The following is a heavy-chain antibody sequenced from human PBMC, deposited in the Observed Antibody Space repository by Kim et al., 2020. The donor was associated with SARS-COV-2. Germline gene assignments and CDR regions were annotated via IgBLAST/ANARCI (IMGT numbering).Heavy chain of an antibody. D-gene: IGHD3-3*01. V-gene: IGHV1-46*01. J-gene: IGHJ5*02. CDR2: INPSGGST. CDR1: GYTFTSYD. Sequence: ASVKVSCKASGYTFTSYDMHWVRQAPGQGLEWMGIINPSGGSTSYAQNFQGRVTITRDTSASTVYMELSSLRSEDTAVYYCARGGVTIFGLDSWVGPWGQGSLLTASS. CDR3: ARGGVTIFGLDSWVGP.